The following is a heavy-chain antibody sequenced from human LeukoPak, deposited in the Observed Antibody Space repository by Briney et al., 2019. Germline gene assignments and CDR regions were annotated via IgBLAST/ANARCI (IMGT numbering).Heavy chain of an antibody. CDR2: ISTYNGNT. CDR1: GYTFTNYG. V-gene: IGHV1-18*01. J-gene: IGHJ4*02. D-gene: IGHD4-23*01. CDR3: ARAPTTVITPLDY. Sequence: ASVKVSCKASGYTFTNYGINWVRQAPGQGLKWVGWISTYNGNTNYAQKLQGRVTMTTDTSTSTAYMELRSLRSDDTAVYYCARAPTTVITPLDYWGQGTLVTVSS.